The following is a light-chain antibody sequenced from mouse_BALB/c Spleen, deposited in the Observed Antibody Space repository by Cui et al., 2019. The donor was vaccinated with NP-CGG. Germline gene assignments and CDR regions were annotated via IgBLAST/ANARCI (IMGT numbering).Light chain of an antibody. CDR3: ALWYSNHWV. CDR1: TGAVTTTNY. Sequence: AVVTQASALTTSPGETVTLTCRSSTGAVTTTNYANWVQEKQDLLFTGLIGGTNNRAPGVPGRFSGSLIGDKAALTITGAQTEDEAIYFCALWYSNHWVFGGGTKLTVL. CDR2: GTN. J-gene: IGLJ1*01. V-gene: IGLV1*01.